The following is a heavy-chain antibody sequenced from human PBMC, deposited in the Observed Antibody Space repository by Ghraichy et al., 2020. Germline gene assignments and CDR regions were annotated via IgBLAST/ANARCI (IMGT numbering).Heavy chain of an antibody. CDR1: GGSFSGYY. CDR3: ARGYGDYGFWYFDY. Sequence: ETLSLTCAVYGGSFSGYYWSWIRQPPGKGLEWIGEINHSGSTNYNPSLKSRVTISVDTSKNQFSLKLSSVTAADTAVYYCARGYGDYGFWYFDYWGQGTLVTVSS. CDR2: INHSGST. D-gene: IGHD4-17*01. J-gene: IGHJ4*02. V-gene: IGHV4-34*01.